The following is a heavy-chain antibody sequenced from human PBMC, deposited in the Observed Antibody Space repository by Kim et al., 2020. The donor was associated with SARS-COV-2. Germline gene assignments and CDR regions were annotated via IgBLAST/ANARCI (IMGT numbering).Heavy chain of an antibody. CDR2: INPDDSDT. CDR3: ARRYSSSWYNYFDS. V-gene: IGHV5-51*01. CDR1: GYRFSNYW. J-gene: IGHJ4*02. Sequence: GESLKISCKGSGYRFSNYWIGWVRQVPRKGLEWMGIINPDDSDTRYSPSFQGQVTISADKSFSTAYLQWTSLKASDTAMYYCARRYSSSWYNYFDSWGQGTLVTVAS. D-gene: IGHD6-13*01.